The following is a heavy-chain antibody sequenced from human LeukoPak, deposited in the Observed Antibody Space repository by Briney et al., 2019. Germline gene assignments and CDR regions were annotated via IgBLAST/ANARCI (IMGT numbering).Heavy chain of an antibody. J-gene: IGHJ4*02. V-gene: IGHV4-59*08. Sequence: AETLSLTCTVSGDSVSSYYWSWVRQPPGKGLEWIGYIYYSGSTNYNPSLKSRVTISVDPSKNQFSLKLSSVTAADTAVYYCATGGYWGQGTLVTVSS. CDR2: IYYSGST. D-gene: IGHD1-26*01. CDR3: ATGGY. CDR1: GDSVSSYY.